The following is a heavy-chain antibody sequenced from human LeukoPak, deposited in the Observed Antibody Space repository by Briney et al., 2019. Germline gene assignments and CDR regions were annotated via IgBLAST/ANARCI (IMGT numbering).Heavy chain of an antibody. D-gene: IGHD1-26*01. V-gene: IGHV4-59*01. CDR1: GFTISDYG. Sequence: GSLRLSCAASGFTISDYGLVWVRQPPGKGLEWIGYIYYSGSTNYNPSLKSRVTISVDTSKNQFSLKLSSVTAADTAVYYCARDGGAGATNIDAFDIWGQGTMVTVSS. CDR2: IYYSGST. CDR3: ARDGGAGATNIDAFDI. J-gene: IGHJ3*02.